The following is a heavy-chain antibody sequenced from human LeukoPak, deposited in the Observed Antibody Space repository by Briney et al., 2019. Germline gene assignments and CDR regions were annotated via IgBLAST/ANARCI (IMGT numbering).Heavy chain of an antibody. J-gene: IGHJ4*02. D-gene: IGHD3-22*01. CDR2: IYYSGST. V-gene: IGHV4-59*01. Sequence: SETLSLTCTVSGGSISSYYWSWIRQPPGKGLEWIGYIYYSGSTNYNPSLKGRVTISVDTSKNQFSLKLSSVTAADTAVYYCARVGYDSSGYYLDYWGQGTLVTVSS. CDR1: GGSISSYY. CDR3: ARVGYDSSGYYLDY.